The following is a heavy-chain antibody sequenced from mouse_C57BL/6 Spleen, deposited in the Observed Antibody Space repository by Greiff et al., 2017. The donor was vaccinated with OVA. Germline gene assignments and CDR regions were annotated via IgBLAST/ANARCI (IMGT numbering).Heavy chain of an antibody. CDR3: ARGGTTVVPYYFDY. D-gene: IGHD1-1*01. Sequence: DVQLVESGGGLVKPGGSLKLSCAASGFTFSDYGMHWVRQAPEKGLEWVAYISSGSSTLYYADTVKGRFTISRDNAKHTLFLQMTSLRSEDTAMYYCARGGTTVVPYYFDYWGQGTTLTVSS. CDR1: GFTFSDYG. V-gene: IGHV5-17*01. J-gene: IGHJ2*01. CDR2: ISSGSSTL.